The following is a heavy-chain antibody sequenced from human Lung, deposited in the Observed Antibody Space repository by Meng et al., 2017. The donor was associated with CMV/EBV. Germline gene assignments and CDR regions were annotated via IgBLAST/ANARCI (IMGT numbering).Heavy chain of an antibody. CDR1: GFTISDYY. Sequence: GESLKISCAASGFTISDYYMSWIRQAPGKGLEWVSYISSSGSTIYYADSVKGRFTVSRDNAKNSLYLQMNSLRAEDTAVYYCARERYSNYGLDYWGQGTLVTVSS. CDR3: ARERYSNYGLDY. J-gene: IGHJ4*02. V-gene: IGHV3-11*04. D-gene: IGHD4-11*01. CDR2: ISSSGSTI.